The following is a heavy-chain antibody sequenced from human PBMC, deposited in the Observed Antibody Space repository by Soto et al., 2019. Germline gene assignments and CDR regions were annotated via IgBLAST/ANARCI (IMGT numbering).Heavy chain of an antibody. J-gene: IGHJ4*02. D-gene: IGHD3-10*01. CDR2: IYYSGST. CDR1: GDSISGYY. Sequence: SETLSLTCTVSGDSISGYYWSWIRQPPGKRLEWIGEIYYSGSTKYNPSLRSRVTISVDTSKNQFSLKLSSVTAADTAVYYCAGTMVRGVIISHYYFDYWGQGTLVTVSS. CDR3: AGTMVRGVIISHYYFDY. V-gene: IGHV4-34*01.